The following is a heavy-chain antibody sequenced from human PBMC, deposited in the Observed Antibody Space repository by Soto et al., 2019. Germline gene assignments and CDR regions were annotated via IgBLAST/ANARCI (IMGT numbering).Heavy chain of an antibody. J-gene: IGHJ4*02. CDR1: GFSFTDDY. V-gene: IGHV3-72*01. D-gene: IGHD3-3*01. CDR2: SRNKANTYST. Sequence: GGSLRLSCAASGFSFTDDYMDWVRQTPGKGLEWVGRSRNKANTYSTEYAASVKGRFSISRDNSKNSLYLQMNSLKTEDTATYYCVHDFFGMNDWGRGTLVTVSS. CDR3: VHDFFGMND.